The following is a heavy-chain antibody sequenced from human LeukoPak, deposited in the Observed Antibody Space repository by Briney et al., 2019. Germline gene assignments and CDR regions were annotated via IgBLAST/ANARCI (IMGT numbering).Heavy chain of an antibody. J-gene: IGHJ4*02. V-gene: IGHV4-59*12. CDR1: GGSISSYY. D-gene: IGHD4-17*01. CDR2: IYYSGST. CDR3: ATDLSVNPSNYGVLNY. Sequence: SETLSLTCTVSGGSISSYYWSWIRQPPGKGLEWIGYIYYSGSTNYNPSLKSRVTISVDTSKNQFSLKLSSVTAADTAVYYCATDLSVNPSNYGVLNYWGQGTLVTVSS.